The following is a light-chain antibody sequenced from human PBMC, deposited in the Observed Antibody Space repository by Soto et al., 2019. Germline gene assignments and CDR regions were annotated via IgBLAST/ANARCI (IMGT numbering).Light chain of an antibody. Sequence: ESVLTQSPGTLSLSPGERATLSCRASQSVSSSYLAWYQQKPGQAPRLLSYGAFNRATGIPDRFSGSGSGTDFTLTISRLESEYFAVYYCQQYGSSPSITFGQGTRLDIK. CDR3: QQYGSSPSIT. CDR1: QSVSSSY. CDR2: GAF. V-gene: IGKV3-20*01. J-gene: IGKJ5*01.